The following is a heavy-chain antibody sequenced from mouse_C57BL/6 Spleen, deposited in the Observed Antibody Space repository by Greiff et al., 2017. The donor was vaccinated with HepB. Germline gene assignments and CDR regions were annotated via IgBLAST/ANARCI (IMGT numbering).Heavy chain of an antibody. V-gene: IGHV1-64*01. D-gene: IGHD1-1*01. CDR2: IHPNSGST. CDR3: ARWEVVAPHY. Sequence: QVHVKQPGAELVKPGASVKLSCKASGYTFTSYWMHWVKQRPGQGLEWIGMIHPNSGSTNYNEKFKSKATLTVDKSSSTAYMQLSSLTSEDSAVYYCARWEVVAPHYWGQGTTLTVSS. J-gene: IGHJ2*01. CDR1: GYTFTSYW.